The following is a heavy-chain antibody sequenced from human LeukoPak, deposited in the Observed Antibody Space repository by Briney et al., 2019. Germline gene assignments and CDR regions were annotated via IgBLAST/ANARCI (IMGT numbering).Heavy chain of an antibody. CDR3: ARSGPSDYYDSSGPMLYN. CDR2: MNPNSGNT. Sequence: ASVKVSCKASGYTFTSYDINWVRQATGQGLEWMGWMNPNSGNTGYAQKFQGRVTITRNTSISTAYMELSSLRSEDTAVYYCARSGPSDYYDSSGPMLYNWGQGTLVTVSS. CDR1: GYTFTSYD. J-gene: IGHJ4*02. V-gene: IGHV1-8*03. D-gene: IGHD3-22*01.